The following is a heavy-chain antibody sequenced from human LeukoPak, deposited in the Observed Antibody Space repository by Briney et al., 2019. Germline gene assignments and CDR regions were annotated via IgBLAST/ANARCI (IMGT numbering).Heavy chain of an antibody. D-gene: IGHD5-12*01. J-gene: IGHJ4*02. V-gene: IGHV4-34*01. CDR1: GGSFSGYY. CDR3: ARRVATIIYAASNRPFDY. CDR2: INHSGST. Sequence: SETLSLTCAVYGGSFSGYYWSWIRQPPGKGLEWIGEINHSGSTNYNPSLKSRVTISVGTSKNQFSLKLSSVTAADTAVYYCARRVATIIYAASNRPFDYWGQGTLVTVSS.